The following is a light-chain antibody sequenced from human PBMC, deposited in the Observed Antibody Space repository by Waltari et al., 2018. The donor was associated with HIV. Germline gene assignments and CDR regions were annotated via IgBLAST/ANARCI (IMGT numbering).Light chain of an antibody. CDR3: KQYGSLPLFT. CDR2: GAS. V-gene: IGKV3-20*01. Sequence: EIVVRRPPGTLSWSPGERATLSCRARHRVSSSYLASEQQKPGQAPRLLIYGASSRAPGIPDRFSGSGSGTDFTLTISRLEPADFAVYNCKQYGSLPLFTFVPATNLDIK. J-gene: IGKJ3*01. CDR1: HRVSSSY.